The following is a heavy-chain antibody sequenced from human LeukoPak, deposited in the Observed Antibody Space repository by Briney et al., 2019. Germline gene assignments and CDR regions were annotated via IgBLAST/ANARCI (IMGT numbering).Heavy chain of an antibody. Sequence: GGSLRLSCAVSGFTFNTYGMTWVRQAPGKGLEWVSGISGSDGSTYHADSVTGRFTISRDNSKNTLYLQMNSLRAEDTAVYYCAKSFGPVIAAAGTGADWGQGILVTVSS. CDR1: GFTFNTYG. D-gene: IGHD6-13*01. V-gene: IGHV3-23*01. J-gene: IGHJ4*02. CDR2: ISGSDGST. CDR3: AKSFGPVIAAAGTGAD.